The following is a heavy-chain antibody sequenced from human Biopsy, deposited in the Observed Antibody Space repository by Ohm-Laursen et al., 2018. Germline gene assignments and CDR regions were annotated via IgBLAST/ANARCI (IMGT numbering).Heavy chain of an antibody. CDR3: ARWETTLGRSLDS. J-gene: IGHJ4*02. CDR1: GYTFTSHD. D-gene: IGHD1-26*01. V-gene: IGHV1-8*01. CDR2: MSPNTGNT. Sequence: VASMKVSCKASGYTFTSHDINWVRQATGQGLEWMGWMSPNTGNTVYAQRFQDRVTMTSDTSTGTAYMELTSLTSDDTAVYFCARWETTLGRSLDSWGQGTLVAVSS.